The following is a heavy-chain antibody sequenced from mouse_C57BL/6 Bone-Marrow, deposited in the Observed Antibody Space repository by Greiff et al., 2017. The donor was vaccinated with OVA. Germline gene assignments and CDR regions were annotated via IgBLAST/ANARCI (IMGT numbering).Heavy chain of an antibody. CDR3: AREGGYYYGSSYENFDV. CDR1: GYTFTSYW. V-gene: IGHV1-64*01. CDR2: IHPNSGST. J-gene: IGHJ1*03. D-gene: IGHD1-1*01. Sequence: QVQLQQPGAELVKPGASVKLSCKASGYTFTSYWMHWVKQRPGQGLEWIGMIHPNSGSTNYNEKFKSKATLTVDKSSSTAYMQLSSLTSEDSAVYYCAREGGYYYGSSYENFDVWGTGTTVTVSS.